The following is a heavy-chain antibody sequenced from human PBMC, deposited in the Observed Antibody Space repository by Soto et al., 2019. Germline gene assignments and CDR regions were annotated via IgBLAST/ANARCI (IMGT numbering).Heavy chain of an antibody. CDR2: ISAYNGNT. V-gene: IGHV1-18*04. CDR1: GYTFTSYG. CDR3: ARGINSGSGYRIPFDY. J-gene: IGHJ4*02. Sequence: ASVKVSCKASGYTFTSYGISWVRQAPGQGLEWMGWISAYNGNTNYAQKLQGRVTMTTDTSTSTAYMELRSLRSDETAVYYCARGINSGSGYRIPFDYWGQGTLVTVSS. D-gene: IGHD3-22*01.